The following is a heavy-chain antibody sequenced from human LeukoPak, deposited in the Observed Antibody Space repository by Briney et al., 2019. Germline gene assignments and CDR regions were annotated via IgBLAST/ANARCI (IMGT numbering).Heavy chain of an antibody. J-gene: IGHJ4*02. CDR2: IDSSSSYI. CDR1: GFTFSTYS. CDR3: AREGAKRGYSGYDAMY. Sequence: GGSLRLSCAASGFTFSTYSLTWVRLAPGKGLEWVSSIDSSSSYIHYADSVKGRFTISRDNAKNSMYLEMNSLRAEDTAVYYCAREGAKRGYSGYDAMYWGQGTLVIVSS. D-gene: IGHD5-12*01. V-gene: IGHV3-21*06.